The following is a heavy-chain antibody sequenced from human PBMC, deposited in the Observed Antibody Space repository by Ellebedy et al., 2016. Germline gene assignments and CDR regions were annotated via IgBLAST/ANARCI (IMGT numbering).Heavy chain of an antibody. Sequence: GRFTISRDNAKNSLYLQMNSLRVEDTAVYYCAGDSRRITAAGTSLHYWGQGTLVTVSS. J-gene: IGHJ4*02. D-gene: IGHD6-13*01. CDR3: AGDSRRITAAGTSLHY. V-gene: IGHV3-11*05.